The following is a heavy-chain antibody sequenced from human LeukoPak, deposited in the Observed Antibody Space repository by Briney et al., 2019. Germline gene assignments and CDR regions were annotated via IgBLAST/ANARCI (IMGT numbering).Heavy chain of an antibody. D-gene: IGHD5-18*01. Sequence: SETLSLTCTVSGGSISSSSYYWGWIRQPPGKGLEWIGSIYYSGSTYYNPSLKSRVTISVDTSKNQFSLKLSSVTAADTAVYYCARHKTWVQLWYFDYWGQGTLVTVSS. CDR2: IYYSGST. J-gene: IGHJ4*02. CDR3: ARHKTWVQLWYFDY. V-gene: IGHV4-39*01. CDR1: GGSISSSSYY.